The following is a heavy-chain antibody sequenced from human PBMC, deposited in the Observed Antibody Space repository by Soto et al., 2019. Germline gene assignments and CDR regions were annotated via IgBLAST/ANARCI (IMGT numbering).Heavy chain of an antibody. CDR1: GFTFRSYA. CDR2: ISGSGGST. Sequence: GWSLRLSCAASGFTFRSYAMSWVRQAPGKGLEWGSAISGSGGSTYYADSVKGRFTISRDNSKNTLYLQMNSLRAEDTAVYYCAKGENYYDSSGPIWGQGTMVTVSS. D-gene: IGHD3-22*01. V-gene: IGHV3-23*01. CDR3: AKGENYYDSSGPI. J-gene: IGHJ3*02.